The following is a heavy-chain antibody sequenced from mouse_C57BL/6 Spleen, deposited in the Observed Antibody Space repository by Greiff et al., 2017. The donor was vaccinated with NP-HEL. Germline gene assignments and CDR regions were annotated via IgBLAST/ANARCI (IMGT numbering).Heavy chain of an antibody. CDR2: IYPGDGDT. CDR3: AHYDYDGAGFAY. CDR1: GYAFSSSW. D-gene: IGHD2-4*01. V-gene: IGHV1-82*01. Sequence: QVQLQQSGPELVKPGASVKISCKASGYAFSSSWMNWVKQRPGKGLEWIGRIYPGDGDTNYNGKFKGKATLTADKSSSTAYMQLSSLTSEDSAVYFCAHYDYDGAGFAYWGQGTLVTVSA. J-gene: IGHJ3*01.